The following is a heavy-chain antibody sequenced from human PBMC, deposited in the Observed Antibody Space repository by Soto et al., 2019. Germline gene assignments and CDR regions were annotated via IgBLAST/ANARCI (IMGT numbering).Heavy chain of an antibody. CDR1: GYAFTSYY. CDR3: ARDRPVGGTMVRGVIRAYNWFDP. CDR2: INPSGGST. D-gene: IGHD3-10*01. Sequence: ASVKVSCKASGYAFTSYYMHWVRQAPGQGLEWMGIINPSGGSTSYAQKFQGRVTMTRDTSTSTVYMELSSLRSEDTAVYYCARDRPVGGTMVRGVIRAYNWFDPWGQGTLVTVSS. V-gene: IGHV1-46*03. J-gene: IGHJ5*02.